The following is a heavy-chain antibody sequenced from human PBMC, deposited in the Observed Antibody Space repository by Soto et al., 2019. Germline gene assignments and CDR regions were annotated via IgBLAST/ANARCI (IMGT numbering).Heavy chain of an antibody. Sequence: QVQLEQSGDAVKKPGASVKVSCKASGYNFRNFGITWVRQASGQGLEWVGWISGNNGRTSSARNFRGRVVLTTDTATNTAYMEPRSLTSDDTAVYYCAREGYSSGFDPFDFWGQGTKVTVSS. CDR3: AREGYSSGFDPFDF. J-gene: IGHJ3*01. CDR2: ISGNNGRT. V-gene: IGHV1-18*01. CDR1: GYNFRNFG. D-gene: IGHD5-18*01.